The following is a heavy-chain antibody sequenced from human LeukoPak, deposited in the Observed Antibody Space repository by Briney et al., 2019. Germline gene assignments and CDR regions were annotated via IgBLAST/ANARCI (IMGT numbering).Heavy chain of an antibody. D-gene: IGHD3-10*01. J-gene: IGHJ4*02. V-gene: IGHV4-39*07. CDR2: IYYSGST. Sequence: SETLSLTCTVSGGAISSGAYYWGWIRQPPGKGLEWIGSIYYSGSTYYNPSLKSRVTISVDTSKNQFSLKLSSVTAADTAVYYCARDRSGGPFDYWGQGTLVTVSS. CDR1: GGAISSGAYY. CDR3: ARDRSGGPFDY.